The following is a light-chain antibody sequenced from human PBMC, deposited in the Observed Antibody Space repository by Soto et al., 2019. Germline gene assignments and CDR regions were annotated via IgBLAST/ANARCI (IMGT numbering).Light chain of an antibody. CDR3: QQYNSYSGYT. CDR1: QSINSW. CDR2: DAS. Sequence: DIQMTQSPSTLSASVGDRVTITCRASQSINSWLAWYQQKPGKAPKLLIYDASSLESGVPSRFSGSGSGTEFTLTISSLQPDDFVTYYCQQYNSYSGYTFGQGTKLEIK. J-gene: IGKJ2*01. V-gene: IGKV1-5*01.